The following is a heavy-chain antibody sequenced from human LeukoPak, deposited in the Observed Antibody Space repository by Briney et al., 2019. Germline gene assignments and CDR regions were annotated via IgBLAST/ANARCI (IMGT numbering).Heavy chain of an antibody. Sequence: ASVKVSCKSSGYTFIGYLIHCVRLAPVQGPEWLGWIDPNTGGAKYSQRFQGRLTLVADTSINTAYLELSGLRSDDTAIYYCARDATGRSQLQWLDPWGQGTLVTVSS. CDR1: GYTFIGYL. CDR3: ARDATGRSQLQWLDP. J-gene: IGHJ5*01. V-gene: IGHV1-2*02. D-gene: IGHD4-11*01. CDR2: IDPNTGGA.